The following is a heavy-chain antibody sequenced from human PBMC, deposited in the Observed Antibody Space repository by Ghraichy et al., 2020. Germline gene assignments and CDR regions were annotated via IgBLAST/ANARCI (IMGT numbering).Heavy chain of an antibody. Sequence: SQTLSLTCAVYGGSFSGYYWSWIRQPPGKGLEWIGEINHSGSTNYNPSLKSRVTISVDTSKNQFSLKLSSVTAADTAVYYCARRGYPRLAYWYFDLWGRGTLVTVSS. D-gene: IGHD5-18*01. CDR3: ARRGYPRLAYWYFDL. CDR2: INHSGST. J-gene: IGHJ2*01. CDR1: GGSFSGYY. V-gene: IGHV4-34*01.